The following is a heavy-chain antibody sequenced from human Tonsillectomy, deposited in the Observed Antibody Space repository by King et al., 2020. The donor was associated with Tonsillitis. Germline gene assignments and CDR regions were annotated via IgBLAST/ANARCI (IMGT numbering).Heavy chain of an antibody. CDR3: AKEVGTIGKPLFDY. Sequence: VQLVESGGGLEQPGGSLRLSCAASGFTFSSFAMSWVRQAPGKGLEWVAGIPDSGESKYYADSVKGRFTISRDNIKNMLYLQLNSLRAEDTAVYYCAKEVGTIGKPLFDYWGQGTLVTVSS. V-gene: IGHV3-23*04. CDR2: IPDSGESK. D-gene: IGHD1-26*01. J-gene: IGHJ4*02. CDR1: GFTFSSFA.